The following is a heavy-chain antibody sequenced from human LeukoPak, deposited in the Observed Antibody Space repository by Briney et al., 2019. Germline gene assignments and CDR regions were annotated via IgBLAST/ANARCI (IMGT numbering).Heavy chain of an antibody. Sequence: ASVKVSCKASGYTFTSYDINWVRQATGQGLEWMGWMNPNSGNTGYAQKSQGRVTMTRNTSISTAYMELSSLRSEDTAVYYCATATGNQNFDYWGQGTLVTVSS. J-gene: IGHJ4*02. CDR2: MNPNSGNT. CDR3: ATATGNQNFDY. V-gene: IGHV1-8*01. D-gene: IGHD1-14*01. CDR1: GYTFTSYD.